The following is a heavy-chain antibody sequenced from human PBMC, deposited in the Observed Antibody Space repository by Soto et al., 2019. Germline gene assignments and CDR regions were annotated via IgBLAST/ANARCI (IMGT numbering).Heavy chain of an antibody. CDR1: CGSISSYY. CDR2: IYYSGST. D-gene: IGHD6-6*01. Sequence: SETLSLTCTFSCGSISSYYWSWIRQPPGKGLEWIGYIYYSGSTNYNPSLKSRVTISVDTSKNQFSLRLSSVTAADTAVYYCARGVQRNYYYGMDVWGQGTTVTVSS. CDR3: ARGVQRNYYYGMDV. V-gene: IGHV4-59*01. J-gene: IGHJ6*02.